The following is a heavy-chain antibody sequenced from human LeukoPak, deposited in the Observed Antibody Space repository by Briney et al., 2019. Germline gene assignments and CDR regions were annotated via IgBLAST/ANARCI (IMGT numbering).Heavy chain of an antibody. CDR2: INWNSDNI. D-gene: IGHD3-22*01. V-gene: IGHV3-9*01. Sequence: GRSLRLSCAASGFTFSDHAMYWVRQAPGKGLEWVSGINWNSDNIGYADSVKGRFTISRDDAKNYLFLQMNSLRAEDTALYARASYYYDTTGLGAVDIWGQGTIVTVSS. CDR3: ASYYYDTTGLGAVDI. J-gene: IGHJ3*02. CDR1: GFTFSDHA.